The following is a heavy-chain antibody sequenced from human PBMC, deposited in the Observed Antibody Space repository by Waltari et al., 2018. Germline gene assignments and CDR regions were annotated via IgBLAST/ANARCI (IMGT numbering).Heavy chain of an antibody. V-gene: IGHV1-46*01. CDR3: ALDTGALWMDV. CDR2: INPSGGST. D-gene: IGHD2-21*01. Sequence: QVQLVQSGAEVKKPGASVKISCKTSEYPFTSSYIHWVRQAPGQGLEWMGIINPSGGSTIYAQKFQGRVTMTRDTSTSTVYMELSSLRSDDTAVYYCALDTGALWMDVWGQGTTVTVS. J-gene: IGHJ6*02. CDR1: EYPFTSSY.